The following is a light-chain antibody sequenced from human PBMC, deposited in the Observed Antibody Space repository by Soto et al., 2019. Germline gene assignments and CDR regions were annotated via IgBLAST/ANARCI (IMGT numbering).Light chain of an antibody. CDR1: QSVSSSY. Sequence: EIVLTQSPGTLSLSPGERATLSCRASQSVSSSYLAWYYQKPGQAPRLLIYDTSTRATGIPDTFSGSGSGTDFTLTISRLETEDFAVYYGEQYGTSPLTCGGGTKVEIK. CDR2: DTS. CDR3: EQYGTSPLT. V-gene: IGKV3-20*01. J-gene: IGKJ4*01.